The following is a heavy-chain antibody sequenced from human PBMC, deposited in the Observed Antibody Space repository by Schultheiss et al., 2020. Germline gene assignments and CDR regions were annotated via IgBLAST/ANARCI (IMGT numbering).Heavy chain of an antibody. CDR3: ARGAPGRYFDWLSDY. J-gene: IGHJ4*02. Sequence: SQTLSLTCTVSGGSISSYYWSWIRQPPGKGLEWIGYIYYSGSTNYNPSLKSRVTISVDTSKNQFSLKLSSVTAADTAVYYCARGAPGRYFDWLSDYWGQGTLVTVSS. V-gene: IGHV4-59*01. D-gene: IGHD3-9*01. CDR1: GGSISSYY. CDR2: IYYSGST.